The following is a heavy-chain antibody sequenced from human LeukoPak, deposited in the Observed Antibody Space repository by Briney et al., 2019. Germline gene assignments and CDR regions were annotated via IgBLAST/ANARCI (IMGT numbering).Heavy chain of an antibody. D-gene: IGHD3-22*01. V-gene: IGHV4-39*06. J-gene: IGHJ3*02. Sequence: NASETLSLTCTVSGGSISNYYWGWIRQPPGEGLEWIGSIYYSGSTYYNSSLQSRVTISVHMSNNQFALKLSSVTAADTAAYYCARDRYYYDSSGYYFPRAFDIWGQGTMVTVSS. CDR1: GGSISNYY. CDR3: ARDRYYYDSSGYYFPRAFDI. CDR2: IYYSGST.